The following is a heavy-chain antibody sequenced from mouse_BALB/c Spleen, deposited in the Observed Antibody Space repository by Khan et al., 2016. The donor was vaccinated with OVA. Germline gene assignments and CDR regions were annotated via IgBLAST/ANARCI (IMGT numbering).Heavy chain of an antibody. J-gene: IGHJ2*01. D-gene: IGHD2-14*01. Sequence: VQLQQSGPELVKPGASVKMSCKASGYTFTSYVIHWVKQKPGQGLEWIGYIYPYNDDTKSNEKFKGKATLTSDKSSSTAYMELRSLTSEDSAVXYCARNYRYDVYFDYWGQGTTLPVSS. CDR1: GYTFTSYV. V-gene: IGHV1S136*01. CDR2: IYPYNDDT. CDR3: ARNYRYDVYFDY.